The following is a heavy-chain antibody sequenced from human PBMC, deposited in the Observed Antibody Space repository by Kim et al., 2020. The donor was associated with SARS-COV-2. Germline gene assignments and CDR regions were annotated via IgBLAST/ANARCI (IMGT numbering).Heavy chain of an antibody. CDR2: INPNSGGT. D-gene: IGHD1-26*01. CDR3: ARGHRHSGSYSYYYYGMDV. J-gene: IGHJ6*02. Sequence: ASVKVSCKASGYTFTGYYMHWVRQAPGQGLEWMGWINPNSGGTNYAQKFQGWVTMTRDTSISTAYMELSRLRSDDTAVYYCARGHRHSGSYSYYYYGMDVWGQGTTVTVSS. V-gene: IGHV1-2*04. CDR1: GYTFTGYY.